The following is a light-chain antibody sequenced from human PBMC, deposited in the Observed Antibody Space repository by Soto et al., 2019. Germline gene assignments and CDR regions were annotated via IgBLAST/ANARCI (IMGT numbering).Light chain of an antibody. J-gene: IGLJ2*01. Sequence: QSALTQPASVSGSPGQSITISRTGTSSDVGGYNYVSWHQQHPGKAPKLMIYEVSNRPSGVSNRFSGSKSGNTASLTISGLQAEDEADYYCSSYTSSSTVVFGGGTKLTVL. CDR2: EVS. CDR1: SSDVGGYNY. V-gene: IGLV2-14*01. CDR3: SSYTSSSTVV.